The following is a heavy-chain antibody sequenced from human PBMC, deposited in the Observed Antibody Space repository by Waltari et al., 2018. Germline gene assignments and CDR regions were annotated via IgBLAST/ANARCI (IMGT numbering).Heavy chain of an antibody. CDR1: GYSISSGYY. CDR3: ARPLLYYYYYMDV. Sequence: QVQLQESGPGLVKPSETLSLTCAVSGYSISSGYYWGWIRQPPGKGLEWIGSIYHSGSTDYNPSLKSRVTISVDTSKNQFSLKLSSVTAADTAVYYCARPLLYYYYYMDVWGKGTTVTVSS. CDR2: IYHSGST. J-gene: IGHJ6*03. V-gene: IGHV4-38-2*01.